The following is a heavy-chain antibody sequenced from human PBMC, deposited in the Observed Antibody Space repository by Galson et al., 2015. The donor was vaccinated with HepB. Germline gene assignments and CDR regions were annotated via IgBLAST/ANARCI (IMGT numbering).Heavy chain of an antibody. CDR1: GFTFSSYG. V-gene: IGHV3-30*02. CDR3: AKDPPRVAYYDSSGYWFDP. D-gene: IGHD3-22*01. CDR2: IRYDGSNK. Sequence: SLRLSCAASGFTFSSYGMHWVRQAPGKGLEWVAFIRYDGSNKYYADSVKGRFTISRDNSKNTLYLQMNSLRAEDTAVYYCAKDPPRVAYYDSSGYWFDPWGQGTLVTVSS. J-gene: IGHJ5*02.